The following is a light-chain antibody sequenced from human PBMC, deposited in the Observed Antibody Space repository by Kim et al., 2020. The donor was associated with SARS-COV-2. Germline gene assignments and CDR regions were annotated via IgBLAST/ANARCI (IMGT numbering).Light chain of an antibody. CDR3: LLYYGDAWV. CDR2: STR. CDR1: TEAVTSGNY. Sequence: GGTVTLPCASRTEAVTSGNYPNWFQQKPGEAPEAWMYSTRNKGAWTPARFSGFLLWGKAALTLSGVQPEDEAEYYCLLYYGDAWVFGGGTQLTVL. V-gene: IGLV7-43*01. J-gene: IGLJ3*02.